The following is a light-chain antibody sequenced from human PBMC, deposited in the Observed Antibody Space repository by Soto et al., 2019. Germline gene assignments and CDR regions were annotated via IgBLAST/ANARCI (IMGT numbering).Light chain of an antibody. CDR3: STWDDSLNGLI. V-gene: IGLV1-44*01. Sequence: QSVLAQPPSASGTPGQTVTISCSGGSSNIKTNGVSWYQQVPGAAPKLLIYSNSQRPSGAPDRFSGSKSGTSASLAISGLRSEDEATYHCSTWDDSLNGLIFGGGTKVTVL. CDR1: SSNIKTNG. J-gene: IGLJ2*01. CDR2: SNS.